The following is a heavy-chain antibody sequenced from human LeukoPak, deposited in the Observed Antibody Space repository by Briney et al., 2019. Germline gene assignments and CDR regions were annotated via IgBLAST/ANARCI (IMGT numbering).Heavy chain of an antibody. J-gene: IGHJ4*02. V-gene: IGHV4-59*01. Sequence: SETLSLTCTVSGGSISTYYWSWIRQPPGKGLEWIGYIYYSGSTNYNPSLKSRVTISVDTSKNQFSLKLSSVTAADTAVYYCARAGYCSGGSCYFNYWGQGTLVTVSS. CDR1: GGSISTYY. CDR3: ARAGYCSGGSCYFNY. CDR2: IYYSGST. D-gene: IGHD2-15*01.